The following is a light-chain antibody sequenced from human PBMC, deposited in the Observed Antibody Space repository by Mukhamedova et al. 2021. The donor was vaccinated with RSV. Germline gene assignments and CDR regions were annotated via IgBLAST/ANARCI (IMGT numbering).Light chain of an antibody. Sequence: ITISCTGTNSDVGAYNYVSWYQQYPGTVPKLIIYDVTNRPSGVSNRFSGSKSGNTASLTISGLQAEDEAGYYCSSYATGIAVVFG. CDR1: NSDVGAYNY. V-gene: IGLV2-14*03. CDR3: SSYATGIAVV. J-gene: IGLJ2*01. CDR2: DVT.